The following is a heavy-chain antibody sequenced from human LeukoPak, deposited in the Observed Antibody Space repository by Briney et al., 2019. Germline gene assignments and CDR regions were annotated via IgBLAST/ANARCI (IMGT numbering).Heavy chain of an antibody. V-gene: IGHV3-48*04. J-gene: IGHJ6*03. CDR3: ARDARVGTRDYYYYYMDV. CDR2: ISSSSSTI. CDR1: GFTFSSYS. D-gene: IGHD1-1*01. Sequence: GGSLRLSCAASGFTFSSYSMNWVRQAPGKGLEWVSYISSSSSTIYYADSVKGRFTISRDNAKNSLYLQMNSLRAEDTAVYYCARDARVGTRDYYYYYMDVWGKGTTVTVSS.